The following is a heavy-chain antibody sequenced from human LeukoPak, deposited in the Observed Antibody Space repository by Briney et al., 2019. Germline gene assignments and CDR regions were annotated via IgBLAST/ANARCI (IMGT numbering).Heavy chain of an antibody. V-gene: IGHV3-30*18. J-gene: IGHJ4*02. CDR3: VKDSAPRVSRFDY. Sequence: GGSLRLSCAASGFTFSSCGMHWVRQAPGKGLEWVAVISYDGSKKYYADSVKGRFTFSRDNSKNTLYLQMNSLRAEDTAVYYCVKDSAPRVSRFDYWGQGTLVTVSS. CDR1: GFTFSSCG. CDR2: ISYDGSKK.